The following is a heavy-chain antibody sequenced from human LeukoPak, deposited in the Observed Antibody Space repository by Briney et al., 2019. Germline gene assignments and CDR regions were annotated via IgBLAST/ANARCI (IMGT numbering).Heavy chain of an antibody. CDR1: GASISRSYYY. V-gene: IGHV4-39*01. Sequence: KPSETLSLTCTVSGASISRSYYYWGWIRQPPGKGLEWIGSLSYDGSSYYNASLNSRVTIFVDISKNQFSLKLNSVTAADTAVYYCARVGGSGWYGRRYYFDYWGQGTLVTVSS. D-gene: IGHD6-19*01. CDR2: LSYDGSS. CDR3: ARVGGSGWYGRRYYFDY. J-gene: IGHJ4*02.